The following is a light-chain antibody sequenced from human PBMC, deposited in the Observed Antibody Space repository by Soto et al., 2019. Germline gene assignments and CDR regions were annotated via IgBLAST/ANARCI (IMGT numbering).Light chain of an antibody. Sequence: EIVLTQSPATLSLSPGERATLSCRASPSVANFVAWYQQKPGQAPRLLIYGAFNRATGIPARFSGSGSGTDFTLTISSLEPEDSAVYYCQQRNIWPPVTFGHGTKV. CDR2: GAF. J-gene: IGKJ1*01. V-gene: IGKV3-11*01. CDR3: QQRNIWPPVT. CDR1: PSVANF.